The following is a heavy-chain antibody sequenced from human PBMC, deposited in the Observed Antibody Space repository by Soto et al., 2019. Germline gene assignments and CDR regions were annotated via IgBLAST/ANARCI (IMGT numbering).Heavy chain of an antibody. CDR3: ARQIYDSDTGPNFQYYFDS. J-gene: IGHJ4*02. CDR1: GYSFAGYW. D-gene: IGHD3-22*01. CDR2: IDPSDSQT. Sequence: GESPKISCKGSGYSFAGYWITWVRQKPGKGLEWMGRIDPSDSQTYYSPSFRGHVTISVTKSITTVFLQWSGLRASDTAMYYCARQIYDSDTGPNFQYYFDSWGQGTPVTVSS. V-gene: IGHV5-10-1*01.